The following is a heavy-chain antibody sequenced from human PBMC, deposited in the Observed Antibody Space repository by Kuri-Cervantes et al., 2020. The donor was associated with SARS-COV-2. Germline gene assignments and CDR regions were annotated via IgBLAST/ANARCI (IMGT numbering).Heavy chain of an antibody. Sequence: SLKTPFAAPGFTFSSYGMHWVRQAPGKGLEWVAVISYDGSNKYYADSVKGRFTISRDKSKNTLYLQMNSLRAEDTAVYYCARRAVRGGMDVWGHGTTVTVSS. CDR1: GFTFSSYG. CDR3: ARRAVRGGMDV. CDR2: ISYDGSNK. V-gene: IGHV3-30*03. J-gene: IGHJ6*02. D-gene: IGHD3-10*01.